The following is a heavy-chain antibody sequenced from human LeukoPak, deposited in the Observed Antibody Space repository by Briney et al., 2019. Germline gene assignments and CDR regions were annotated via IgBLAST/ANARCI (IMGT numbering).Heavy chain of an antibody. Sequence: SETLSLTCTVSGGSISSSSYYWGWIRQPPGKGLEWIGSIYYSGSTYYNPPLKSRVTISVDTSKSQFSLRLSSVTAADTAVYYCARHTSGWHDAFDIWGQGTMVTVSS. CDR1: GGSISSSSYY. J-gene: IGHJ3*02. CDR2: IYYSGST. CDR3: ARHTSGWHDAFDI. V-gene: IGHV4-39*01. D-gene: IGHD6-19*01.